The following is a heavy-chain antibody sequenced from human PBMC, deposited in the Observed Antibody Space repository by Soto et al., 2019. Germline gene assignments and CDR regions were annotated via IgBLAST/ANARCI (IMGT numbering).Heavy chain of an antibody. CDR1: GYRFTSYW. Sequence: GESLKISCKGSGYRFTSYWISWVRQMPGKGLEWVGRIDPSDSYTNYSPSFQGHVSISADKSISTAYLQWSSLKASDTAMYYCARHGNAAAAVPEYWGQATLVTVSS. CDR3: ARHGNAAAAVPEY. J-gene: IGHJ4*02. D-gene: IGHD6-13*01. V-gene: IGHV5-10-1*01. CDR2: IDPSDSYT.